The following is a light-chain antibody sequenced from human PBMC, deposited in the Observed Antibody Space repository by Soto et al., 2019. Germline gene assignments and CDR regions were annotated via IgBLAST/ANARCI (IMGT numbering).Light chain of an antibody. CDR1: QSVSSSY. CDR3: QQRSKWPRT. J-gene: IGKJ1*01. V-gene: IGKV3-11*01. CDR2: DAS. Sequence: MMLTQSPGTLSLSPGERATLSCRASQSVSSSYLAWYQQKPGQAPRLLISDASNRATGIPARSSGSGSGTDFTLTISSLEPEDFAVYYCQQRSKWPRTFGQGTKVDIK.